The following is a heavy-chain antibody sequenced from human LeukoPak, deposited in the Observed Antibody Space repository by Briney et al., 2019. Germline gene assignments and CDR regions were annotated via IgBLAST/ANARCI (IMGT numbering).Heavy chain of an antibody. D-gene: IGHD6-13*01. CDR1: GFTFSNYW. CDR2: ISGSGDKK. CDR3: AKGRIAPDY. V-gene: IGHV3-23*01. J-gene: IGHJ4*02. Sequence: GGSLRLSCAASGFTFSNYWMSWVRQAPGKGLEWVSGISGSGDKKYYADSVKGRFTISRDNSKNTVYLQMNSLRGEDTALYYCAKGRIAPDYWGQGTLVTVSS.